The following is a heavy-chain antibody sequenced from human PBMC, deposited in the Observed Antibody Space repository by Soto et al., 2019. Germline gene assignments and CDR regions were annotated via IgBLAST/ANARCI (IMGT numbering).Heavy chain of an antibody. D-gene: IGHD4-17*01. Sequence: EVQLLESGGDLVQPGGSLRLSCALSGFTFSNYAMNWVRQAPGKGLEWVSAITGSGRSTYYAESVKGRFTISRDNSKNTLYLQMNSLXAEDTAVYYCANYYGDYAGGEFFQHWGQGTLVTVSS. CDR3: ANYYGDYAGGEFFQH. J-gene: IGHJ1*01. CDR1: GFTFSNYA. CDR2: ITGSGRST. V-gene: IGHV3-23*01.